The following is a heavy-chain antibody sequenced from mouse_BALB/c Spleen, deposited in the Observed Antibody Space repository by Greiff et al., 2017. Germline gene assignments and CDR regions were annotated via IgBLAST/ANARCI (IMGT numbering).Heavy chain of an antibody. CDR1: GFTFSSYT. D-gene: IGHD1-1*01. Sequence: EVKLQESGGGLVKPGGSLKLSCAASGFTFSSYTMSWVRQTPEKRLEWVATISSGGSYTYYPDSVKGRFTISRDNAKNTLYLQMSSLKSEDTAMYYCTRDTITDWGQGTLVTVSA. CDR2: ISSGGSYT. CDR3: TRDTITD. J-gene: IGHJ3*01. V-gene: IGHV5-6-4*01.